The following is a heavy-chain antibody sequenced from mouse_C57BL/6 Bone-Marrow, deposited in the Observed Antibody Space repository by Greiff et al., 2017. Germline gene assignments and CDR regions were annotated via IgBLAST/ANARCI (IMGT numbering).Heavy chain of an antibody. V-gene: IGHV14-4*01. CDR1: GFNIKDDY. CDR3: TTIRY. J-gene: IGHJ2*01. Sequence: VQLQQPGTELVKPGASVKLSCKASGFNIKDDYMHWVKQRPEQGLEWIGWIDPENGDTEYASKFQGKATITADTSSNTAYLQLSSLTSEDTAVYYCTTIRYWGQGTTLTVSS. CDR2: IDPENGDT.